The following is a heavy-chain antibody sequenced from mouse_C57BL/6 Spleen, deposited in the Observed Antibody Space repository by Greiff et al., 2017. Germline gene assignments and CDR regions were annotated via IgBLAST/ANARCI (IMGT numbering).Heavy chain of an antibody. J-gene: IGHJ2*01. D-gene: IGHD3-3*01. V-gene: IGHV1-69*01. CDR3: ARRGLSLDFDY. CDR1: GYTFTSYW. Sequence: QVQLQQPGAELVMPGASVKLSCKASGYTFTSYWMHWVKQRPGQGLAWIGEIDPSDSYTNYNQKFKGKSTLTVDKSSSTAYMQLSSLTSEDSAVYYCARRGLSLDFDYWGQGTTLTVSS. CDR2: IDPSDSYT.